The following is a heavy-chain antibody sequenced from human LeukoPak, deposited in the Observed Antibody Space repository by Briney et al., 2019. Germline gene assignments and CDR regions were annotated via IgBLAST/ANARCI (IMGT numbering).Heavy chain of an antibody. CDR3: ARGPITIFGVVFNY. CDR2: IYYSGST. D-gene: IGHD3-3*01. J-gene: IGHJ4*02. Sequence: SETLSLTCTVSGGSISSSSYYWGWIRQPPGKGLEWIGSIYYSGSTNYNPSLKSRVTISVDTSKNQFSLKLSSVTAADTAVYYCARGPITIFGVVFNYWGQGTLVTVSS. CDR1: GGSISSSSYY. V-gene: IGHV4-39*07.